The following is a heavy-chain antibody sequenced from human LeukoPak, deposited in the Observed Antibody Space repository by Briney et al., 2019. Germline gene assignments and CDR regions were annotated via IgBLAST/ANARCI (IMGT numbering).Heavy chain of an antibody. J-gene: IGHJ6*02. CDR1: NDPINNFS. Sequence: SETLSLTCTVSNDPINNFSWGWIRQPPGKGLEWIGYIFYTGATYYISSLESRVSISRDTSTSRVSLRLSPVTAEDTAVYYCARQAALYSHGLDVWGPGTTVIVSS. V-gene: IGHV4-59*08. D-gene: IGHD2-21*01. CDR3: ARQAALYSHGLDV. CDR2: IFYTGAT.